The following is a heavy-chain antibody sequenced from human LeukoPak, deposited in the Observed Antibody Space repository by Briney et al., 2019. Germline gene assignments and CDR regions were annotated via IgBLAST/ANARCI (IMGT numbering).Heavy chain of an antibody. CDR3: ARVFPPYYDSSGYSQAEYFQH. V-gene: IGHV1-2*02. J-gene: IGHJ1*01. Sequence: ASVTVSCTASGYTFTGYYMHWVRQALGQGLEWMGWINPNSGGTNYAQKLQGRVTMTTDTSTSTAYMELRSLRSDDTAVYYCARVFPPYYDSSGYSQAEYFQHWGQGTLVTVSS. CDR1: GYTFTGYY. D-gene: IGHD3-22*01. CDR2: INPNSGGT.